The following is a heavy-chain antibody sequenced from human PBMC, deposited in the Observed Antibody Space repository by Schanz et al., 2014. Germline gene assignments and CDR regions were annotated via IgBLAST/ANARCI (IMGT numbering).Heavy chain of an antibody. V-gene: IGHV1-2*02. CDR1: GYTFTRSG. D-gene: IGHD1-26*01. CDR2: INPNSGGT. J-gene: IGHJ4*02. CDR3: ARDRDQWDGNYLDY. Sequence: QVQLVQSGGEVKTPGASVKVSCKASGYTFTRSGISWVRQAPGQGLEWMGWINPNSGGTNYAQKFQGRVTMTRDTSISTAYMELRRLRSDDTAVYYCARDRDQWDGNYLDYWGQGTLVTVSS.